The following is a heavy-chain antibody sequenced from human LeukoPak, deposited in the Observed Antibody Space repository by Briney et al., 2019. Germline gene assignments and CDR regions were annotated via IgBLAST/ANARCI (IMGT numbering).Heavy chain of an antibody. CDR2: IRYDGTNK. D-gene: IGHD4-11*01. CDR1: EFTFSNYG. V-gene: IGHV3-30*02. J-gene: IGHJ3*01. Sequence: PGGSLRLSCAASEFTFSNYGMHWVRQAPGKGLEWVAFIRYDGTNKYYADSVKGRFTISRDNSKNTLYLKMNSLRADDTAVYYCARGQHRWDYSHNLMSFWGQGTLVTVSS. CDR3: ARGQHRWDYSHNLMSF.